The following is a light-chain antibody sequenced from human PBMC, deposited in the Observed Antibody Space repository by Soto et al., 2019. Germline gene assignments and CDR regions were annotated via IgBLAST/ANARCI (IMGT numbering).Light chain of an antibody. CDR1: QSISTY. V-gene: IGKV1-39*01. Sequence: DLQMTQSPSSLSASVGDRVTITCRTSQSISTYLNWYQQKPGKAPNLLIYLTSRSQSGVPSRFSGSGSGTDFTLTISSLQPEDFATYYCQQSYGTPYTFGQGTKLEIK. CDR3: QQSYGTPYT. CDR2: LTS. J-gene: IGKJ2*01.